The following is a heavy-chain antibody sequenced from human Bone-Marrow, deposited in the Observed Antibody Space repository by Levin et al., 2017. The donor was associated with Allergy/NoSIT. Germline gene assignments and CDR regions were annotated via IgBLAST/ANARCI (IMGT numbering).Heavy chain of an antibody. Sequence: PSETLSLTCTVSDGSINRGGYYWSWVRQHPGKGLEWIGYIYNSGRTYYNPSLKSRVSISRDTSKNQFSLKLSSVTAAETAVYFCAGDHGEEGNYYDTSAYYLGWFDPWGQGILVTVS. CDR3: AGDHGEEGNYYDTSAYYLGWFDP. D-gene: IGHD3-22*01. J-gene: IGHJ5*02. CDR2: IYNSGRT. CDR1: DGSINRGGYY. V-gene: IGHV4-31*03.